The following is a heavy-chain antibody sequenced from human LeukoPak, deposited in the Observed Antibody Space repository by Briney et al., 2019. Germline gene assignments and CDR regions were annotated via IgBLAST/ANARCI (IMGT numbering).Heavy chain of an antibody. J-gene: IGHJ4*02. D-gene: IGHD1-26*01. CDR3: VRASQELPGSF. CDR1: GYSFTHDG. Sequence: ASVKVSCKASGYSFTHDGFTWVRQAPGQGLEWVGWIGTYTCHTNFAQKFQGRVTLTTDTSTSTAYMELRNLRSDDTGVYYCVRASQELPGSFWGQGTLLTVSS. V-gene: IGHV1-18*04. CDR2: IGTYTCHT.